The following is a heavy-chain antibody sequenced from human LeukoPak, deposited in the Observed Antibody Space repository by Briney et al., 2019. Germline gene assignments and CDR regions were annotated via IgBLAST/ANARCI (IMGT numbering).Heavy chain of an antibody. J-gene: IGHJ3*02. V-gene: IGHV1-24*01. CDR2: FDPEDGET. CDR1: GYTLTELS. Sequence: ASVKVSCKVSGYTLTELSMHWVRQAPGKGLEWMGGFDPEDGETIYAQKFQGRVTMTEDTSTDTAYMELSSLRSEDTAVYYCATYVDIVATTNTRSFGIWGQGTMVTVSS. D-gene: IGHD5-12*01. CDR3: ATYVDIVATTNTRSFGI.